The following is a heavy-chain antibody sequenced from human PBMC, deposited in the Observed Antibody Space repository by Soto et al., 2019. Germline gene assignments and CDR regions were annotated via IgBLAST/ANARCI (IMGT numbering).Heavy chain of an antibody. D-gene: IGHD4-17*01. CDR2: ISGSGGST. V-gene: IGHV3-23*01. CDR3: ANSPVMTTVTTVEDAFDI. J-gene: IGHJ3*02. CDR1: GFTFSSYA. Sequence: GGSLRLSCAASGFTFSSYAMSWVRQAPGKGLEWVSAISGSGGSTYYADSVKGRFTISRDNSKNTLYLQMNSLRSEDTAVYYCANSPVMTTVTTVEDAFDIWGQGTMVTVSS.